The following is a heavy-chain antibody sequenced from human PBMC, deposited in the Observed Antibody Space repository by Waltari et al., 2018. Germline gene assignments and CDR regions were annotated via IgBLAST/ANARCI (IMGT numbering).Heavy chain of an antibody. V-gene: IGHV4-39*07. CDR3: AREIVPIYDSSGYYYGY. J-gene: IGHJ4*02. Sequence: QLQLQESGPGLVKPSETLSLTCTVSGGSIRSSSYYWGWIRQPPGKGLEWIGSIYYSGSTYYNPSLKSRVTISVDTSKNQFSLKLSSVTAADTAVYYCAREIVPIYDSSGYYYGYWGQGTLVTVSS. D-gene: IGHD3-22*01. CDR1: GGSIRSSSYY. CDR2: IYYSGST.